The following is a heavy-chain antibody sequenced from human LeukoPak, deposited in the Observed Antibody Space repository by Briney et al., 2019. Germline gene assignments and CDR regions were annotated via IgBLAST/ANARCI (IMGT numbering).Heavy chain of an antibody. D-gene: IGHD1-26*01. CDR1: GYTLTELS. Sequence: GASVKVSCKVSGYTLTELSMHWVRQAPGKGLGWMGGFDPEDGETIYAQKFQGRVTMTEDTSTDTAYMELSSLRPEDTAVYYCATESGSYYKVAFDIWGQGTMVTVSS. J-gene: IGHJ3*02. CDR3: ATESGSYYKVAFDI. V-gene: IGHV1-24*01. CDR2: FDPEDGET.